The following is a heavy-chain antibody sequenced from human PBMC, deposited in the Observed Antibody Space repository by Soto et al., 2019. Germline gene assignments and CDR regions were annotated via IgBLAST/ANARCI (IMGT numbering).Heavy chain of an antibody. D-gene: IGHD6-19*01. CDR3: ANAGIAVAGTLGY. V-gene: IGHV1-69*02. CDR2: IIPILGIA. Sequence: SVKVSCKASGGTFSSYTISWVRQAPGQGLEWMGRIIPILGIANYAQKFQGRVTITADKSTSTAYMELSSLRSEDTAVYYCANAGIAVAGTLGYWGQGTLVTVSS. CDR1: GGTFSSYT. J-gene: IGHJ4*02.